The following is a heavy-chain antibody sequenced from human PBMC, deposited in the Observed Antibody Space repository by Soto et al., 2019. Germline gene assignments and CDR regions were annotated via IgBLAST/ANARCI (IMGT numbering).Heavy chain of an antibody. Sequence: EVHLVESGGGLVQPGGSLRLSCSASGFTFNNFLMHWVRQAPGTGLEYVSAISGDGHTTYYADSVKGRFTISRDNSNDTLYLQMSSLRAEDTALYYCVTEGANGGGGQGTLVTVSS. D-gene: IGHD4-17*01. V-gene: IGHV3-64D*08. CDR2: ISGDGHTT. J-gene: IGHJ4*02. CDR1: GFTFNNFL. CDR3: VTEGANGG.